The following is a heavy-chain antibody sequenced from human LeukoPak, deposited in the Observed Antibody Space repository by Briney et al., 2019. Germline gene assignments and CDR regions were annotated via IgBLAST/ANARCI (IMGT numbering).Heavy chain of an antibody. J-gene: IGHJ4*02. CDR1: GGTFSSYT. V-gene: IGHV1-69*04. CDR2: IIPILGIA. Sequence: PVKVSCKASGGTFSSYTISWVRQAPGQGLEWMGRIIPILGIANYAQKFQGRVTITADKSTSTAYMELSSLRSEDTAVYYCARERGVYYDSSGYFDYWGQGTLVTVSS. D-gene: IGHD3-22*01. CDR3: ARERGVYYDSSGYFDY.